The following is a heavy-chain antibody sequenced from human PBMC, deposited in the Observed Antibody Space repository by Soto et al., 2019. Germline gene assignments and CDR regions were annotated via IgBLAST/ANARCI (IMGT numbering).Heavy chain of an antibody. J-gene: IGHJ5*02. D-gene: IGHD2-2*01. CDR3: ARHIGPRVVVPAATFDP. Sequence: PGESLKISCKASGYNFGGYWIGWVRQMPGKGLEWMGIIYPGDSDTRYSPSFQGQVTISADKSISTAYLQWSSLKASDTAMYYCARHIGPRVVVPAATFDPWGQGTLVTVSS. V-gene: IGHV5-51*01. CDR1: GYNFGGYW. CDR2: IYPGDSDT.